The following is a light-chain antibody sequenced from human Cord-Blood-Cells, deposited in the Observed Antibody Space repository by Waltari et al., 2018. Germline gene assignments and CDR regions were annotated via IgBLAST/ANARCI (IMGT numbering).Light chain of an antibody. J-gene: IGKJ2*01. CDR2: AAS. CDR1: LGIRNY. V-gene: IGKV1-16*02. CDR3: QQYNSYPYT. Sequence: DSQLTQSPSSLSASVGDRLTITCRASLGIRNYLAWFQQKPGKAPTSLLYAASSLQSGIPSKFSGSGSGTDFTLTISSLQPEDFATYYCQQYNSYPYTFGQGIKLEIK.